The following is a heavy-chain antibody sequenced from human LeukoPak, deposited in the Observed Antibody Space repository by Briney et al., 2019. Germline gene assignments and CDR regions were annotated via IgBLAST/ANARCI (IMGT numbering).Heavy chain of an antibody. D-gene: IGHD1-26*01. CDR3: ARGSGSCSGGFDY. V-gene: IGHV3-53*01. Sequence: GGSLRLSCAASGFTVSTNYMSWVRQAPGKGLEWVSFLYHGGSTYYAESVKGRFTISRDNSKNTLYLQMNSLRAEDTAVYYCARGSGSCSGGFDYWGQGTLVTVSS. J-gene: IGHJ4*02. CDR2: LYHGGST. CDR1: GFTVSTNY.